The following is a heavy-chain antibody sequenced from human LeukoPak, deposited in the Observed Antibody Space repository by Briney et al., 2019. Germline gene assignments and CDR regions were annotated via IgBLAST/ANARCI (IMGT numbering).Heavy chain of an antibody. Sequence: ASVKVSCKVSGYTLTELSMHWVRQAPGKGLEWMGGFDPEDGETIYAQKFQGRVTMTEDTSTDTAYMELSGLRSEDTAVYYCATVLYDFWSGYQPFDYWGQGTLVTVSS. V-gene: IGHV1-24*01. J-gene: IGHJ4*02. CDR3: ATVLYDFWSGYQPFDY. CDR1: GYTLTELS. D-gene: IGHD3-3*01. CDR2: FDPEDGET.